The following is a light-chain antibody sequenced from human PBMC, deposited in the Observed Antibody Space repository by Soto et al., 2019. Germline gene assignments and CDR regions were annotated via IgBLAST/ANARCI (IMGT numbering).Light chain of an antibody. CDR2: AAS. V-gene: IGKV1-27*01. J-gene: IGKJ3*01. CDR3: QNYYSAPFT. CDR1: QGISDY. Sequence: DIQMTQSPSSLSAFLGDRVTITCRASQGISDYLVWYQQKPGKVPKLLIYAASTLQSGVPPRFSGTGSGTDFTLAISSLQPRDVATYYCQNYYSAPFTVDPGTKVDIK.